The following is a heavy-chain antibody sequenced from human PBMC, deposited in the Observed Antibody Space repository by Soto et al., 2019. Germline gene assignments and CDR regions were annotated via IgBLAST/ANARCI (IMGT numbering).Heavy chain of an antibody. V-gene: IGHV3-23*01. D-gene: IGHD3-22*01. CDR3: ATGMYYYDRSAYRLFDY. CDR2: VSVSGGST. J-gene: IGHJ4*02. Sequence: WGSLRLSCAASGVTFRNYAMNCVRHAPAEQLQWVSGVSVSGGSTYYAQSVKGRLTVSRDNSKNTVFLQMNSLRAEDTAVYFCATGMYYYDRSAYRLFDYWGQGTLVTVSS. CDR1: GVTFRNYA.